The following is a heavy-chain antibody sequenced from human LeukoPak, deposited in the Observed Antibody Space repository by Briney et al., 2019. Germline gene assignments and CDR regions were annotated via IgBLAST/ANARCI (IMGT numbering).Heavy chain of an antibody. D-gene: IGHD6-19*01. Sequence: GGSLRLSCAASGFTFDDYAMHWVRQAPGKGLEWVSLISWDGGSTYYADSVKGRFTISRDNSKNSLYLQMNSLRAEDTALYYCAKDNGYSSGWLSYFDYWGQGTLVTVSS. J-gene: IGHJ4*02. CDR2: ISWDGGST. V-gene: IGHV3-43D*03. CDR3: AKDNGYSSGWLSYFDY. CDR1: GFTFDDYA.